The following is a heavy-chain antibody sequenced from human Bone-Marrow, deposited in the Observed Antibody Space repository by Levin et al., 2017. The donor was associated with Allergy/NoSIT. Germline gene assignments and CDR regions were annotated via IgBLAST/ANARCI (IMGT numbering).Heavy chain of an antibody. CDR3: ARGNTYSGSYNYFDS. Sequence: ASVKVSCKASGYIFNNYAMNWVRQAPGQGLEWMGWVSIYSGQTRYAQKFQGRVSMTRDTSTSSAFMEFHTLTSDDTAIYYCARGNTYSGSYNYFDSWGQGTLVSVSS. CDR1: GYIFNNYA. D-gene: IGHD1-26*01. V-gene: IGHV1-18*01. CDR2: VSIYSGQT. J-gene: IGHJ4*02.